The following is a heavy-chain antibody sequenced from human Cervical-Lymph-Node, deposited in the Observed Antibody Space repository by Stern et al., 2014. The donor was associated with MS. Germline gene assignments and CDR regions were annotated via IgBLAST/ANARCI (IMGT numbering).Heavy chain of an antibody. D-gene: IGHD4-17*01. CDR2: IFYSGST. V-gene: IGHV4-30-4*01. Sequence: VQLVESGPGLVKPSQTLSLTCMVSGGSISSGNNYWSWIRQAPGKGLEWIGYIFYSGSTYYNPSLRSRTTISVDTSKNQFSLKLSSVTAADTAVYYCARRRATVMVSFDPWGQGTPVTVSS. J-gene: IGHJ5*02. CDR3: ARRRATVMVSFDP. CDR1: GGSISSGNNY.